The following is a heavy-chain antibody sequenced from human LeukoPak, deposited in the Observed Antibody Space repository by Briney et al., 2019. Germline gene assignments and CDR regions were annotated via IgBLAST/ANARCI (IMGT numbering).Heavy chain of an antibody. CDR3: ARGRGSGSYYGSTYYYYYYYMDV. J-gene: IGHJ6*03. Sequence: SETLSLTCTVSGGSISSYYWSWIRQPPGKGLEWIGYIYYSGSTNYNPSLKSRVTISVDTSKNQFSLKLSSVTAADTAVYYCARGRGSGSYYGSTYYYYYYYMDVWGKGTTVTISS. CDR2: IYYSGST. D-gene: IGHD3-10*01. V-gene: IGHV4-59*01. CDR1: GGSISSYY.